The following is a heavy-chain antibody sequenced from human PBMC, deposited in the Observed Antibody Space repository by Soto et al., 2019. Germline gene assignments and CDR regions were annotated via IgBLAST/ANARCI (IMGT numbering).Heavy chain of an antibody. CDR1: VFTFSSYA. V-gene: IGHV3-23*01. Sequence: GGSLRLSCAASVFTFSSYAMSWVRQAPGKGLEWVSAISGSGGSTYYADSVKGRFTISRDNAKNSLYLQMSSLRAEDTAVYYCALSPVVVVSAGWFDPWGPGTLVSVSS. D-gene: IGHD2-15*01. CDR2: ISGSGGST. J-gene: IGHJ5*02. CDR3: ALSPVVVVSAGWFDP.